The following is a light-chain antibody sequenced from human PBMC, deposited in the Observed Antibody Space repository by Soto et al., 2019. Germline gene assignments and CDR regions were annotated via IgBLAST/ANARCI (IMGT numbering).Light chain of an antibody. Sequence: QSALPQPASVSGSPGQSITISCTGTSSDVGGHNAVSWYRQDPGKAPKLVIYDVTNRPSGVSNRFSGSKSGNTASLTISGLQTEDEADYYCSSFTSSITYVFGTGTKGTVL. V-gene: IGLV2-14*01. CDR1: SSDVGGHNA. J-gene: IGLJ1*01. CDR3: SSFTSSITYV. CDR2: DVT.